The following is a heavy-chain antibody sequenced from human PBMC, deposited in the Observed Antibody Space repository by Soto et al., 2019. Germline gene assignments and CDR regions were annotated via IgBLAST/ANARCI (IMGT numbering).Heavy chain of an antibody. CDR3: AKNQERELPRVIDF. CDR2: MSGSSSTT. D-gene: IGHD1-7*01. V-gene: IGHV3-23*01. CDR1: GLTFSNYA. J-gene: IGHJ4*02. Sequence: GGSLRLSCATSGLTFSNYAMSWVRQAPGGGLEWVSSMSGSSSTTYYADSVRGRFTISRDRSKNTLYLQMSSLRAEDTALYYCAKNQERELPRVIDFWGQGTLVTSPQ.